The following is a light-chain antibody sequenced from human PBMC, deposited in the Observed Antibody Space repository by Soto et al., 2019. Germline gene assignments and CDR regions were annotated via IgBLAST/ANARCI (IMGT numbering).Light chain of an antibody. Sequence: QSVLTQPASVSGSAGQSITISCSGTMRDVGAYNLVSWYQQHLGTAPKLIIYEVRNRPSGISSRFSGSRSGNTASLTISGLQSEDEADYYCSSYTSSSTLRFGGGTKLTVL. J-gene: IGLJ2*01. CDR1: MRDVGAYNL. V-gene: IGLV2-14*01. CDR2: EVR. CDR3: SSYTSSSTLR.